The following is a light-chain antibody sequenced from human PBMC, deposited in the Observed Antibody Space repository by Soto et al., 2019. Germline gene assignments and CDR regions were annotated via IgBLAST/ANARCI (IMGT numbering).Light chain of an antibody. CDR3: QQYNNWPPWT. CDR1: QSVSSN. V-gene: IGKV3-15*01. CDR2: GAS. J-gene: IGKJ1*01. Sequence: EIVMTQSPATLSLSPGERATLSCRASQSVSSNLAWYQQKPGQAPRLLIYGASTRATGIPARFSGSGSGTEFTLTIRSLQSEDFAVYYCQQYNNWPPWTCGQGNKGDIK.